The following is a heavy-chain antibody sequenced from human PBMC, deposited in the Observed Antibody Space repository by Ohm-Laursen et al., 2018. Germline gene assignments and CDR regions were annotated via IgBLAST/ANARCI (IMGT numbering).Heavy chain of an antibody. CDR1: GGSIGTHY. D-gene: IGHD6-13*01. CDR3: ARDPTAGIDY. Sequence: TLSLTCTVSGGSIGTHYWSWIRQPPGRGLEWIGYIYYSGRTNYNPSLKSRVIISVDTSKNQFSLKLSSVTAADTAVYYCARDPTAGIDYWGQGTLVTVSS. V-gene: IGHV4-59*11. CDR2: IYYSGRT. J-gene: IGHJ4*02.